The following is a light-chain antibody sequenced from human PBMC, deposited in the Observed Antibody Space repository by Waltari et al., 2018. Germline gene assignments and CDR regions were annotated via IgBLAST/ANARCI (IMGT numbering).Light chain of an antibody. CDR2: HTS. Sequence: EIVLTQSPGTLSLSPGERATLPCRASQGFGKYLAWYQQGPGQAPRLLLYHTSIRATGIPDRFSGSGYGTDFSLTISRLEPEDFAVYYCQKYDFLPATFGQGTTVEIK. J-gene: IGKJ1*01. V-gene: IGKV3-20*01. CDR1: QGFGKY. CDR3: QKYDFLPAT.